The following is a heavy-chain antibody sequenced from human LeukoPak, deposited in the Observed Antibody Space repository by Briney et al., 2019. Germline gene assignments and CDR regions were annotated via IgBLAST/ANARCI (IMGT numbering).Heavy chain of an antibody. CDR1: GFTFSSYS. CDR3: AKVSDYVWGSYRYTYFDY. Sequence: GGSLRLSCAASGFTFSSYSMNWVRQAPGKGLEWVSYISSSSSTIYYADSVRGRFTISRDNAKNSLYLQMNSLRAEDTAVYYCAKVSDYVWGSYRYTYFDYWGQGTLVTVSS. D-gene: IGHD3-16*02. J-gene: IGHJ4*02. V-gene: IGHV3-48*01. CDR2: ISSSSSTI.